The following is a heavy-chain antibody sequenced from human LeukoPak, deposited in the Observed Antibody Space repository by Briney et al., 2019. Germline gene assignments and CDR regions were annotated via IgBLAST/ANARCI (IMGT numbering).Heavy chain of an antibody. J-gene: IGHJ4*02. Sequence: SETLSLTCAVSGVFFYDSYWSWGRQTPGKGLEWIGEINHSGYTNDSPSLKSRVTLSIDTSRKQFSLNLRSVTVADTGIYYCTRRTTGLDYWGQGTLVTVSS. D-gene: IGHD4-17*01. CDR1: GVFFYDSY. CDR2: INHSGYT. V-gene: IGHV4-34*01. CDR3: TRRTTGLDY.